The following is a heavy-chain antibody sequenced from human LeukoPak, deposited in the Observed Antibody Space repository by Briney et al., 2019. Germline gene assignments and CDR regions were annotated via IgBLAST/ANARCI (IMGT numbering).Heavy chain of an antibody. Sequence: ASVKVSCKASGYTFTNFGMSWVRQAPGQGLEWMGWINPNSGATHYAQKFQGRVTMTRDTSISTACMELSSLRSDDTAVYYCSVPLRFGELLSTDWGQGTLVTVSS. J-gene: IGHJ4*02. D-gene: IGHD3-10*01. CDR1: GYTFTNFG. CDR3: SVPLRFGELLSTD. CDR2: INPNSGAT. V-gene: IGHV1-2*02.